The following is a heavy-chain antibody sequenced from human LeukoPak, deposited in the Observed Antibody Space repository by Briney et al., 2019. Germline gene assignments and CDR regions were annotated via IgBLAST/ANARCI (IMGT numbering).Heavy chain of an antibody. CDR2: INWNGGST. CDR3: ARERGSGSYLWFDP. D-gene: IGHD1-26*01. Sequence: GGSLRLSCAASGFTFDDYGMSWVRQAPGKGLEWVSGINWNGGSTGYADSVKGRFTISRDNAKNSLYLQMNSLRAEDTALYYCARERGSGSYLWFDPWGQGTLVTVSS. J-gene: IGHJ5*02. CDR1: GFTFDDYG. V-gene: IGHV3-20*04.